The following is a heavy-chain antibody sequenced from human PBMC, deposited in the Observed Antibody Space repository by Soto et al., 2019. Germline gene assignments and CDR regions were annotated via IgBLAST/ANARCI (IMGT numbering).Heavy chain of an antibody. CDR2: IYYSGST. CDR3: ATRTDYYYGSGSLGGMDV. D-gene: IGHD3-10*01. Sequence: QVQLQESGPGLVKPSQTLSLTCTVSGGSISSGSYYWSWVRQLPGKGLEWIGYIYYSGSTYYNPSLKCRVTISVDTSKNQFSLKLNSVTAAATAVYYCATRTDYYYGSGSLGGMDVWGQGTTVTVSS. CDR1: GGSISSGSYY. V-gene: IGHV4-31*03. J-gene: IGHJ6*01.